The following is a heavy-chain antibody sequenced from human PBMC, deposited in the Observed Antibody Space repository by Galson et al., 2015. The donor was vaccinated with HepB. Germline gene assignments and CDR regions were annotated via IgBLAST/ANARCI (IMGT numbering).Heavy chain of an antibody. CDR2: IYYSGST. CDR3: ARNRWLEFDY. CDR1: GGSISSGGYY. V-gene: IGHV4-31*03. Sequence: LSLTCTVSGGSISSGGYYWGWIRQHPGKGLEWIGYIYYSGSTYYNPSLKSRVTISVDTSKNQFSLKVSSVTAADTAVYYCARNRWLEFDYWGQGTLVTVSS. D-gene: IGHD6-19*01. J-gene: IGHJ4*02.